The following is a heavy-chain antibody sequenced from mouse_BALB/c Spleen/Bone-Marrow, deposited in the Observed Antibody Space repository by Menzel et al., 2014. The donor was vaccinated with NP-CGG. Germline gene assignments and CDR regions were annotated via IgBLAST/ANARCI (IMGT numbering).Heavy chain of an antibody. Sequence: VHLVESGAELVRPGSSVKISCKASGYTFSNFWMNWVKQRPGQGLEWIGQIHPGDGDTNNNGKFKGKATLTIDKSSSTAYMQLSGLSSEDSAVYFCARVYYGNLDYWGQGTTLTVSS. CDR3: ARVYYGNLDY. CDR1: GYTFSNFW. J-gene: IGHJ2*01. D-gene: IGHD2-1*01. V-gene: IGHV1-80*01. CDR2: IHPGDGDT.